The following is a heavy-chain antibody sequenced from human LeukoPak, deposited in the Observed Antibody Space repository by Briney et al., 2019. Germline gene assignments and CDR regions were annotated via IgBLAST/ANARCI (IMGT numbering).Heavy chain of an antibody. CDR1: GGSISSSSYY. CDR3: ARGGTLEMAADYFDY. Sequence: SGTLSLTCTVSGGSISSSSYYWGWIRQPPGKGLEWIGSIYYSGSTYYNPSLKSRVTISVDTSKNQFSLKLSSVTAADTAVYYCARGGTLEMAADYFDYWGQGTLVTVSS. J-gene: IGHJ4*02. D-gene: IGHD5-24*01. V-gene: IGHV4-39*07. CDR2: IYYSGST.